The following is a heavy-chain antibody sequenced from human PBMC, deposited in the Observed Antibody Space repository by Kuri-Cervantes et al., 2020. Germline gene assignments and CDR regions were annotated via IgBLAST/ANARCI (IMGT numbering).Heavy chain of an antibody. CDR3: ARQNTAMGCYYYYYMDV. Sequence: GGSLRLSCKGSGYDFTSYWIGWVRQMPGKGLEWMGIIYPGDSDTRYSPSFQGQVTISADKSISTAYLQWSSLKASDTATYYCARQNTAMGCYYYYYMDVWGKGTTVTVSS. D-gene: IGHD5-18*01. J-gene: IGHJ6*03. CDR1: GYDFTSYW. V-gene: IGHV5-51*01. CDR2: IYPGDSDT.